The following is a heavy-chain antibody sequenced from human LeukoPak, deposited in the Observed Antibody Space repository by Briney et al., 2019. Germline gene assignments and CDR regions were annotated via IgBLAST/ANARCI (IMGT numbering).Heavy chain of an antibody. J-gene: IGHJ3*02. CDR1: GFTVSSNY. CDR2: IYSGGST. D-gene: IGHD4-17*01. CDR3: ASTTVTYQGLGAFDI. Sequence: PGRSLRLSCAASGFTVSSNYMSWVRQAPGKGLEWVSVIYSGGSTYYADSVKGRFTISRDNSKNTLYLQMNSLRAEDTAVYYCASTTVTYQGLGAFDIWGQGTMVTVSS. V-gene: IGHV3-53*01.